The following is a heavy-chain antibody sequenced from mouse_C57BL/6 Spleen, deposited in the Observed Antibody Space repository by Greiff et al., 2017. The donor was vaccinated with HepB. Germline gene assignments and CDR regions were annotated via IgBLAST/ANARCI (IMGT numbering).Heavy chain of an antibody. D-gene: IGHD2-13*01. V-gene: IGHV5-17*01. CDR2: ISSGSSTI. J-gene: IGHJ4*01. CDR3: ARGVKAMDY. CDR1: GFTFSDYG. Sequence: EVKLMESGGGLVKPGGSLKLSCAASGFTFSDYGMHWVRQAPEKGLEWVAYISSGSSTIYYADTVKGRFTISRDNAKNTLFLQMTSLRSEDTAMYYCARGVKAMDYWGQGTSVTVSS.